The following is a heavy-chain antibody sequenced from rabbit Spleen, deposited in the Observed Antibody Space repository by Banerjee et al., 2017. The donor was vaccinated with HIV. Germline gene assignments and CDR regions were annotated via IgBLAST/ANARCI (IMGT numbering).Heavy chain of an antibody. Sequence: QEQLVESGGGLVQPEGSLTLTCTASGFSFSSSYYMCWVRQAPGKGPEWIGCIYTGSGSTYYASWAKGRFTISKTSSTTVTLQMTRLTAADTATYFCARDTASSFSSYGMDLWGQGTLVTVS. CDR1: GFSFSSSYY. J-gene: IGHJ6*01. CDR3: ARDTASSFSSYGMDL. CDR2: IYTGSGST. D-gene: IGHD8-1*01. V-gene: IGHV1S45*01.